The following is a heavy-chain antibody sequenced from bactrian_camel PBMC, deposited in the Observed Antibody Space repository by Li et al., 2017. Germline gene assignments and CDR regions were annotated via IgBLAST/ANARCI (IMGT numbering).Heavy chain of an antibody. V-gene: IGHV3S1*01. Sequence: HVQLVESGGGSVQAGGSLRLSCAASGEGTSNHWMGWFRQAPGKEREWVAVVSTRGVTTAYADSVKGRFTTSRDNAKNILSLQMSTLQPEDTAMYYCAAQSAGGNRWRVPPVEADFRYWGQGTQVTVS. J-gene: IGHJ6*01. CDR1: GEGTSNHW. CDR3: AAQSAGGNRWRVPPVEADFRY. CDR2: VSTRGVTT. D-gene: IGHD7*01.